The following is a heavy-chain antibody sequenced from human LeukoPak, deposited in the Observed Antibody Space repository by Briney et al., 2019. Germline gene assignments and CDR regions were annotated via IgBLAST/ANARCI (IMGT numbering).Heavy chain of an antibody. CDR2: ISSSGSTI. V-gene: IGHV3-48*03. J-gene: IGHJ4*02. CDR1: GFTFSSYE. D-gene: IGHD6-19*01. CDR3: ARESIAVAGAPFDY. Sequence: GGSLRLSCAASGFTFSSYEMNWGRQAPGKGLEWVSYISSSGSTIYYADSVKGRFTISRDNAKNSLYLQMNSLRAEDTAVYYCARESIAVAGAPFDYWGPGTLVTVSS.